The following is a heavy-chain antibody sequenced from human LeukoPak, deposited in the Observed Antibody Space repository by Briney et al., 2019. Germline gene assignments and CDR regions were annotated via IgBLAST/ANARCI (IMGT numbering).Heavy chain of an antibody. CDR3: TTDRLFFEY. V-gene: IGHV3-15*01. CDR1: GFIFSNAW. CDR2: VKSNTDGGTI. J-gene: IGHJ4*02. D-gene: IGHD6-6*01. Sequence: GGSLRLSCAASGFIFSNAWMTWVRQAPGKGLEWVGRVKSNTDGGTIDYAAPVKGRFTISRDDSKNILYLQMNDLKTEDTAVYYCTTDRLFFEYWGQGTLVPVSS.